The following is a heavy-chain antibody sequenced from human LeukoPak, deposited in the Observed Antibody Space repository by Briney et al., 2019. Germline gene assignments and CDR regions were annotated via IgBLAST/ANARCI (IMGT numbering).Heavy chain of an antibody. CDR1: GYTFTSYG. Sequence: ASVKVSCKTSGYTFTSYGISWVRQAPGQGLEWMGWISAYNGNTNYAQKVQGRVTMTTDISTSTAYMELRRLRSDDTAVYYCAREGDSSGYYGWYFDYWGQGTLVTVSS. J-gene: IGHJ4*02. V-gene: IGHV1-18*01. CDR2: ISAYNGNT. D-gene: IGHD3-22*01. CDR3: AREGDSSGYYGWYFDY.